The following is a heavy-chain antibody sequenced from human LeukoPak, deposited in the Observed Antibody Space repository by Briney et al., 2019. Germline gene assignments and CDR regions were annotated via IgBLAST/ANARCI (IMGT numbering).Heavy chain of an antibody. CDR1: GGSISTSGYY. J-gene: IGHJ6*03. CDR3: ARVVSPSLYYYYMDV. Sequence: KPSETLSLTCTVSGGSISTSGYYWAWIRQPPGKGLEWIGYIYHSGSTYYNPSLKSRVTISVDGSKNQFSLKLSSVTAADTAVYYCARVVSPSLYYYYMDVWGKGTTVTVSS. CDR2: IYHSGST. V-gene: IGHV4-39*07.